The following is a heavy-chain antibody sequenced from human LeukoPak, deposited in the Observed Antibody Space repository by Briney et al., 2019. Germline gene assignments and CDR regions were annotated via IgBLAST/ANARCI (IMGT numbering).Heavy chain of an antibody. J-gene: IGHJ4*02. Sequence: HPGGSLRLSCAASGFIFSNDVMDWVRQAPGKRLEWVSSIAPSGDKAYYIDSARGRFTMSRDNSKNTLYLQMNSLRAEDTATYYCARDEVTSGGGLESWGQGALVIVSS. CDR3: ARDEVTSGGGLES. CDR1: GFIFSNDV. D-gene: IGHD3-16*01. V-gene: IGHV3-23*01. CDR2: IAPSGDKA.